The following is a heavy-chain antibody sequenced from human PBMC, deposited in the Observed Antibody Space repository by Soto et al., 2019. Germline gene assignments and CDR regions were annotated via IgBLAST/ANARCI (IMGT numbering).Heavy chain of an antibody. V-gene: IGHV3-30*18. Sequence: GGSLRLSCAASGFTFSNSAMHWVRQTPDKGLEWVAFLSYDGSHNYYADSVKGRFTISRDNSKNTLYLQMNSLRVEDTAVYYCAKDRSTVFGVVTYYFDYWGQGTLVTVSS. CDR3: AKDRSTVFGVVTYYFDY. J-gene: IGHJ4*02. D-gene: IGHD3-3*01. CDR1: GFTFSNSA. CDR2: LSYDGSHN.